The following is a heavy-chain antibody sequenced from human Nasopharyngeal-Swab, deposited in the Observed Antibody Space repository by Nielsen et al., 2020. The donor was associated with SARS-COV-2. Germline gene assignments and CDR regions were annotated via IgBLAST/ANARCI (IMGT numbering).Heavy chain of an antibody. CDR3: ATAARYCSSTSCYTFSY. V-gene: IGHV1-18*01. CDR2: ISAYNGNT. D-gene: IGHD2-2*02. CDR1: GYTFTSYG. Sequence: ASVKVSCKASGYTFTSYGISWVRQAPGQGLEWMGWISAYNGNTIYTQKFQGRVTMTEDTSTDTAYMELSSLRSEDTAVYYCATAARYCSSTSCYTFSYWGQGTLVTVSS. J-gene: IGHJ4*02.